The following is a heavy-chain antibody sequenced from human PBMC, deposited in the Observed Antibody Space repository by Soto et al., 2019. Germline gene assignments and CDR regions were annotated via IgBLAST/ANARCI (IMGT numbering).Heavy chain of an antibody. D-gene: IGHD2-15*01. V-gene: IGHV5-51*01. Sequence: GESLKISRKASGYSFTTDWIGWVRQIAWKGLEWMGLIYPGDSDTRYSPSFQGQVTISADKSISTAYLQWSSLKASDTAMYYCARYWHRCSSNYFRGMDVWGQGTTVTVS. J-gene: IGHJ6*02. CDR1: GYSFTTDW. CDR3: ARYWHRCSSNYFRGMDV. CDR2: IYPGDSDT.